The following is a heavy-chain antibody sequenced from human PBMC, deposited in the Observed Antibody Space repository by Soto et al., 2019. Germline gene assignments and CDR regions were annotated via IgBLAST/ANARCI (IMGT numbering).Heavy chain of an antibody. CDR2: IYWDDDT. CDR3: AHAFGGTSWPNDAFDV. D-gene: IGHD3-16*01. CDR1: GFSFSADGVG. J-gene: IGHJ3*01. Sequence: HITLKESGPTLVKPTQTLTLTCIFSGFSFSADGVGVGWIRQPPGKTLEWLALIYWDDDTRYRPSLKSRLTITKDSSKNQVVLTMTNMDPLDTATYYCAHAFGGTSWPNDAFDVWGQGTVDTVSS. V-gene: IGHV2-5*02.